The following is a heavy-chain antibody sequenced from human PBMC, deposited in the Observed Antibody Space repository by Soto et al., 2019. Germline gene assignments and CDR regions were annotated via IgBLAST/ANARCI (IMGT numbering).Heavy chain of an antibody. V-gene: IGHV1-46*01. CDR2: INPSGGST. CDR3: ARGRLNYYDSSGYPKDDAFDI. D-gene: IGHD3-22*01. J-gene: IGHJ3*02. CDR1: GYTFTSYY. Sequence: ASVKVSCKASGYTFTSYYMHWVRQAPGQGLEWMGIINPSGGSTSYAQKFQGRVTMTRDTSTSTVYMELSSLRSEDTAVYYCARGRLNYYDSSGYPKDDAFDIWGQGTMVTVSS.